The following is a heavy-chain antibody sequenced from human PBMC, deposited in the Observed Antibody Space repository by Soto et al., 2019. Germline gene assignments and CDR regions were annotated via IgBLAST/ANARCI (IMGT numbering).Heavy chain of an antibody. CDR2: ISGSGCST. CDR3: AKGRGYCSSTSCYVGSDY. D-gene: IGHD2-2*01. Sequence: EVQLLESGGGLVQPGGSLRLSCAASGFTFSSYAMSWVRQAPGKGLGWVSAISGSGCSTYYADSVKGRFTISRDNSKNTLYRQMNSPRAEDTAVYYCAKGRGYCSSTSCYVGSDYWGQGTLVTVSS. CDR1: GFTFSSYA. J-gene: IGHJ4*02. V-gene: IGHV3-23*01.